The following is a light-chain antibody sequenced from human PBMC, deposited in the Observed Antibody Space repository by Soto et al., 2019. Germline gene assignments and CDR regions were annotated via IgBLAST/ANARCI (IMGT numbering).Light chain of an antibody. Sequence: DIQMTQSPSTLSASVGDRVTITCRASQSISSWLAWYQQKPGQAPKLLIYDASNLESGVPSRFSGSGSGTAVTLTISSLQPDDVATYYCQQYSSYPYTLGQGTKLEIK. J-gene: IGKJ2*01. CDR3: QQYSSYPYT. CDR2: DAS. CDR1: QSISSW. V-gene: IGKV1-5*01.